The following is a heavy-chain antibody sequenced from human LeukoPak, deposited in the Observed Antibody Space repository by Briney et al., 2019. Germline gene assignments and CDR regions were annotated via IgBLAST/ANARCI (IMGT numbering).Heavy chain of an antibody. Sequence: ASVKVSCKVSGYTLTELSMHWVRQAPGKGLEWMGGFDPEDGETIYAQKFQGRVTMTEDTSTDTAYMELSSLRSEDTAVYYCARALISLPGIAAALIDPWGQGTLVTVSS. V-gene: IGHV1-24*01. CDR1: GYTLTELS. J-gene: IGHJ5*02. CDR3: ARALISLPGIAAALIDP. D-gene: IGHD6-13*01. CDR2: FDPEDGET.